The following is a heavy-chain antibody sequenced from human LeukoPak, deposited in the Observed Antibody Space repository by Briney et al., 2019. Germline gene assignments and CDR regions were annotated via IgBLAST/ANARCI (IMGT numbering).Heavy chain of an antibody. J-gene: IGHJ1*01. CDR2: ISWNSGSI. V-gene: IGHV3-9*03. D-gene: IGHD3-3*01. CDR1: GFTFDDYA. Sequence: PGGSLRLSCAASGFTFDDYAMHWVRQAPGKGLEWVSGISWNSGSIGYADSVKGRFTISRDNAKNSLYLQMNSLRAEDMALYYCAKGFYEGYFQHWGQGTLVTVSS. CDR3: AKGFYEGYFQH.